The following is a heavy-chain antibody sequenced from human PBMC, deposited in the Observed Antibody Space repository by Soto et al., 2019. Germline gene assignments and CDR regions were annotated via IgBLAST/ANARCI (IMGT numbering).Heavy chain of an antibody. D-gene: IGHD1-26*01. J-gene: IGHJ4*02. CDR3: ARVIELYVGPTWDLIDY. CDR2: ISANNGNR. V-gene: IGHV1-18*01. Sequence: QVQLVQSGAEVKKPGASVKVSCKTSGYTFHNYGINWVRQAPGQGLEWMGWISANNGNRNYAKKFQGRVALTIDRATTTAYMELRSLASDDTAVYYCARVIELYVGPTWDLIDYWCQGTLVTVSS. CDR1: GYTFHNYG.